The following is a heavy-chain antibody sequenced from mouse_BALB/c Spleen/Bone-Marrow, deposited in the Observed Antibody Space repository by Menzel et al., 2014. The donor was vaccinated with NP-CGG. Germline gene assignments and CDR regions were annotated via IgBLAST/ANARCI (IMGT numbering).Heavy chain of an antibody. CDR2: IFPGDGDT. Sequence: QVQLQQPGAELARPGASVKLSCKASGYIFTNYWMQWVKQRPGQGLDWIGAIFPGDGDTGYTQKFKGKATLTADKSSSTAFMQLSSLASEDSAVYYCAREGGYWGQGTTLRVSS. CDR1: GYIFTNYW. J-gene: IGHJ2*01. CDR3: AREGGY. V-gene: IGHV1-87*01.